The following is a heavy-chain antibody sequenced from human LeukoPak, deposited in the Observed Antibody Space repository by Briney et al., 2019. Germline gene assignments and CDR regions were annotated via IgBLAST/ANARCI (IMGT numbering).Heavy chain of an antibody. D-gene: IGHD2-2*01. CDR3: ARHLGYCSSTSCYRRYFDY. J-gene: IGHJ4*02. CDR1: GGSISSSSYY. CDR2: IYYSGST. Sequence: PPETLSLTCTVSGGSISSSSYYWGWIRQPPGRGLECIGSIYYSGSTYYNPSLKSRVTISVDTSKNQFSLKLSSVTAADTAVYYCARHLGYCSSTSCYRRYFDYWGQGTLVTVSS. V-gene: IGHV4-39*01.